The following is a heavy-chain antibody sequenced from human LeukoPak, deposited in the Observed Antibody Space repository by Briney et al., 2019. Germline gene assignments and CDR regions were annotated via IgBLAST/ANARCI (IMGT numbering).Heavy chain of an antibody. J-gene: IGHJ4*02. D-gene: IGHD1-26*01. V-gene: IGHV1-18*04. CDR1: GYTFTAYY. CDR2: ISAYNGNT. CDR3: ARDRGSGSFNLFDY. Sequence: GASVKVSCKASGYTFTAYYIHWVRQAPGQGLEWMGWISAYNGNTNYAQKLQGRVTMTTDTSTSTAYMELRSLRSDDTAVYYCARDRGSGSFNLFDYWGQGTLVTVSS.